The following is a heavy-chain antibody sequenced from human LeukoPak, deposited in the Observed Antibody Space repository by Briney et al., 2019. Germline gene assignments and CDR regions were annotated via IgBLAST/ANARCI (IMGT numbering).Heavy chain of an antibody. CDR2: IKSDGST. CDR1: GFTFGSYW. Sequence: GGSLRLSCAASGFTFGSYWMHWVRQAPGKGLVWVSRIKSDGSTNYADSVKGRFTISRDNARNTVSLQMNSLRAEDTGVYYCARAPSEIGGYYPEYFRHWGQGTLVTVSS. J-gene: IGHJ1*01. CDR3: ARAPSEIGGYYPEYFRH. D-gene: IGHD3-22*01. V-gene: IGHV3-74*01.